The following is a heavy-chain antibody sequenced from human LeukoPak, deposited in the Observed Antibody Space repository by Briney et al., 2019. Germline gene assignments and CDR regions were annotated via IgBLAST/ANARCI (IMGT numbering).Heavy chain of an antibody. V-gene: IGHV1-46*01. CDR3: ARGGDGYNLDYYYYMDV. CDR1: GYTFTSYY. CDR2: INPSGGST. D-gene: IGHD5-24*01. J-gene: IGHJ6*03. Sequence: GASVKVSCKASGYTFTSYYMHWVRQAPGQGLEWMGIINPSGGSTSYAQKLQGRVTITADKSTSTAYMALSSLRSEDTAVYYCARGGDGYNLDYYYYMDVWGKGTTVTVSS.